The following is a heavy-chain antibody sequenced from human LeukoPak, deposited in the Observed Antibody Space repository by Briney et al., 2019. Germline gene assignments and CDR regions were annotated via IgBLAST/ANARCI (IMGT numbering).Heavy chain of an antibody. Sequence: GGSLRLSCAASRFTFSNYWMTLVRLAPGKGLEWVAKIKQDGSEKYYVDSVKGRFTISRDNAKNSLYLQMNSLRVEDTAVYYCARESLLTGYNWGQGSLVTVSS. CDR1: RFTFSNYW. J-gene: IGHJ4*02. CDR2: IKQDGSEK. D-gene: IGHD3-9*01. CDR3: ARESLLTGYN. V-gene: IGHV3-7*04.